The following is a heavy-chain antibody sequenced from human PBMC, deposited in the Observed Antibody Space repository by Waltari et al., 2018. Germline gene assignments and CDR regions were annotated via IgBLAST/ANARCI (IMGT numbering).Heavy chain of an antibody. CDR2: MNPHSGGT. CDR3: ERAMRWLGVEPPD. Sequence: QVQLMQSGAEVKKPGASVKVSCKASGYTFTGFYIHWVRQTPGQGLEWMGLMNPHSGGTNEAQEFQGRVTRTRDTSICTAFMKLSRLTSDDTALYYCERAMRWLGVEPPDWGQGTLVTVSS. CDR1: GYTFTGFY. V-gene: IGHV1-2*02. J-gene: IGHJ4*02. D-gene: IGHD3-10*01.